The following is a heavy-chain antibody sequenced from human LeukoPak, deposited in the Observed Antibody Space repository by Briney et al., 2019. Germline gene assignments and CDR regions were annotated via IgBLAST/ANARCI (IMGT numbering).Heavy chain of an antibody. CDR2: IIPIFGTA. CDR3: AVNYYDSSGYGEYFQH. J-gene: IGHJ1*01. Sequence: AAVTVSCKASGGTFSSYAISWVRQAPGQGLEWMGGIIPIFGTANYAQKFQGRVTITTDESTSTAYMELSSLRSEDTAVYYCAVNYYDSSGYGEYFQHWGQGTLVTVSS. V-gene: IGHV1-69*05. D-gene: IGHD3-22*01. CDR1: GGTFSSYA.